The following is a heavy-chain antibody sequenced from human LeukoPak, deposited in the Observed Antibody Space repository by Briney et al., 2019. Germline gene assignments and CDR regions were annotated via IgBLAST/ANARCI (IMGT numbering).Heavy chain of an antibody. CDR1: GFTFSSYA. CDR3: AKNLRPGYSGYVY. D-gene: IGHD5-12*01. CDR2: ISGSGGST. J-gene: IGHJ4*02. Sequence: GGSLRLSCAASGFTFSSYAMRWVRQAPGKGLEWVSAISGSGGSTYYADSVKGRFTISTDNSKNTLYLQMNSLRAEDTAVYYCAKNLRPGYSGYVYWGQGTLVTVSS. V-gene: IGHV3-23*01.